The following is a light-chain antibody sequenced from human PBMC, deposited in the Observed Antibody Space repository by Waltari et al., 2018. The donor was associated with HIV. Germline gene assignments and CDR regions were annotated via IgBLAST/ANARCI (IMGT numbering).Light chain of an antibody. CDR3: SSYATNTTVI. CDR2: DVT. CDR1: TSDVGGYAF. V-gene: IGLV2-14*03. Sequence: QSALTQPASVSGSRGQSITISCTGTTSDVGGYAFVSWFQQHPGKAPHLLIYDVTSRPSGTSDRFSGSKSGATASLTISGLQAEDEADYYCSSYATNTTVIFGGGTKVTVL. J-gene: IGLJ2*01.